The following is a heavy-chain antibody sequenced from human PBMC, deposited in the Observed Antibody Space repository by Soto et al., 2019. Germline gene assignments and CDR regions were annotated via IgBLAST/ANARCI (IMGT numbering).Heavy chain of an antibody. J-gene: IGHJ5*02. D-gene: IGHD2-2*01. CDR1: CYTFSNYG. CDR3: ARVVPGAEAWFGP. V-gene: IGHV1-18*01. CDR2: ISLYSDGT. Sequence: SSVKVSCKASCYTFSNYGITLLRQAPGQPLEWLGWISLYSDGTNYAQKFQGRVSMTTDTSTTTAYMELRSLRSDDTAVYYCARVVPGAEAWFGPWGQGTLVTVSS.